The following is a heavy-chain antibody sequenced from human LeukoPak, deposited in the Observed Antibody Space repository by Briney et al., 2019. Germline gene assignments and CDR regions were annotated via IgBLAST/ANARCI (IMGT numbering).Heavy chain of an antibody. CDR2: FIPMFGIP. Sequence: VASVKFSCKASGGTFNNYAINWVRQAPGQGLEWMRRFIPMFGIPNYAQKFQGRVTMTADKITSIAYMELSSLRSEDTAIYYCASPYYYDSSGQTANSFDIWGQGTMVTVSS. V-gene: IGHV1-69*04. CDR1: GGTFNNYA. CDR3: ASPYYYDSSGQTANSFDI. D-gene: IGHD3-22*01. J-gene: IGHJ3*02.